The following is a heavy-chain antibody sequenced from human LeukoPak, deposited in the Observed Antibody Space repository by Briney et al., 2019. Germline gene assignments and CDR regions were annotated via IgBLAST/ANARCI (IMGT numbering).Heavy chain of an antibody. CDR3: ARATSAYYYPDAFDI. Sequence: GGSLRLSCVASGFTFSNFWMSWVRQAPGKGLEWVANIKQDGSEKYYVDSVKGRFTISRDNAKNSLYLQMSSLRAEDTAVYYCARATSAYYYPDAFDIWGQGTMVTVSS. J-gene: IGHJ3*02. V-gene: IGHV3-7*03. CDR1: GFTFSNFW. D-gene: IGHD3-22*01. CDR2: IKQDGSEK.